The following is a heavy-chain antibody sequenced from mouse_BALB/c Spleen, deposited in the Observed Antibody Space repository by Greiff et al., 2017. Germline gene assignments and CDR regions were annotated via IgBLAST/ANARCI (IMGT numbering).Heavy chain of an antibody. V-gene: IGHV1-69*02. CDR3: ERGVWDH. J-gene: IGHJ3*01. CDR1: GYTFTSYW. CDR2: IDPSDSYT. D-gene: IGHD2-10*02. Sequence: VQLQQPGAELVKPGASVKLSCKASGYTFTSYWMHWVKQRPGQGLEWIGEIDPSDSYTNYNQKFKGKATLTVDKASSTAYMQLSSVTSEDAAVYYCERGVWDHWGQGTLVTVSA.